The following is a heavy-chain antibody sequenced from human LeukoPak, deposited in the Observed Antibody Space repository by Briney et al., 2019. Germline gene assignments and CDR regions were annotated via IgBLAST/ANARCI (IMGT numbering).Heavy chain of an antibody. Sequence: PGGSLRLSCAASGFTFSSYWMSWVRQAPGKGLEWVANIKQDGSEKYYVDSVKGRFTISRDNAKSSLYLQMNSLRAEDTAVDYCARDIVVPAAVLHYYYYYGMDVWGQGTTVTVSS. CDR3: ARDIVVPAAVLHYYYYYGMDV. CDR2: IKQDGSEK. CDR1: GFTFSSYW. D-gene: IGHD2-2*01. V-gene: IGHV3-7*01. J-gene: IGHJ6*02.